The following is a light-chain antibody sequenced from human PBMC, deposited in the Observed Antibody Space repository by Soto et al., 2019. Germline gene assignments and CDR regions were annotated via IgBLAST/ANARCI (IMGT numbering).Light chain of an antibody. J-gene: IGLJ2*01. CDR3: SSYAGSNNYVV. CDR1: SSDIGAYNF. V-gene: IGLV2-8*01. CDR2: GVS. Sequence: QSALTQPTSASGSPGQSVSIYCTGTSSDIGAYNFVSWYQQHPGKAPRLMIYGVSKRPSGVPDRFSGSKSGNTASLTVSGLQAEDEADYYCSSYAGSNNYVVFGGGTKLTVL.